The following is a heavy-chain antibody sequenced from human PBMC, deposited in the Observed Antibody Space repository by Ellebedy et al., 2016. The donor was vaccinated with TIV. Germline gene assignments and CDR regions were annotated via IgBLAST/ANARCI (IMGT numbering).Heavy chain of an antibody. V-gene: IGHV3-23*01. D-gene: IGHD5-18*01. CDR3: AKSVDTAMVYFDY. CDR1: GLTFSSAW. J-gene: IGHJ4*02. CDR2: ISGSGVST. Sequence: GGSLRLSCAASGLTFSSAWMSWVRQAPGKGLEWVSGISGSGVSTYYADSVKGRFTISRDNSKNTLYLQMNSLRAEDTAVYYCAKSVDTAMVYFDYWGQGTLATVSS.